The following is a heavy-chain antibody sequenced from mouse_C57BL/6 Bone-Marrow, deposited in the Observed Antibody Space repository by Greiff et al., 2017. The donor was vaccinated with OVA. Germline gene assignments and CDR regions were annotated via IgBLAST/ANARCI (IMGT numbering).Heavy chain of an antibody. CDR3: ARLWGFAY. CDR2: IYPRSGNT. CDR1: GYTFTSYG. V-gene: IGHV1-81*01. D-gene: IGHD1-1*02. Sequence: VQRVESGAELARPGASVKLSCKASGYTFTSYGISWVKQRTGQGLEWIGEIYPRSGNTYYNEKFKGKATLTADKSSSTAYMELRSLTSEDSAVYFCARLWGFAYWGQGTLVTVSA. J-gene: IGHJ3*01.